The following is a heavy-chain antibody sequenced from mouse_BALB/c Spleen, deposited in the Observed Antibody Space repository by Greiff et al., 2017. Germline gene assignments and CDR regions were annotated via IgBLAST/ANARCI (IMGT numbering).Heavy chain of an antibody. CDR3: ARNYKYYYAMDY. CDR2: ISSGGSYT. Sequence: EVQVVESGGGLVKPGGSLKLSCAASGFTFSSYAMSWVRQSPEKRLEWVAEISSGGSYTYYPDTVTGRFTISRDNAKNTLYLEMSSLRSEDTAMYYCARNYKYYYAMDYWGQGTSVTVSS. CDR1: GFTFSSYA. V-gene: IGHV5-9-4*01. D-gene: IGHD2-12*01. J-gene: IGHJ4*01.